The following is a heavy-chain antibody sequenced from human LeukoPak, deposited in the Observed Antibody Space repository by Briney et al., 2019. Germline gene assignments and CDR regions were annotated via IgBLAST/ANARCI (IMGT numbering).Heavy chain of an antibody. J-gene: IGHJ6*03. CDR2: IYTSGST. CDR1: GGSISSTIYY. V-gene: IGHV4-61*02. Sequence: SETLSLTCTVSGGSISSTIYYWSWIRQPAGKGLEWIGRIYTSGSTNYNPSLKSRVTMSVDTSKNQFSLKLSSVTAADTAVYYCARTTLSYCSSTSCPQGYYYYMDVWGKGTTVTISS. CDR3: ARTTLSYCSSTSCPQGYYYYMDV. D-gene: IGHD2-2*01.